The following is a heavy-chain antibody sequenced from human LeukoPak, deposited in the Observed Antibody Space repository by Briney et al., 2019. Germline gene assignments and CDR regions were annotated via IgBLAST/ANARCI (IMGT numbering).Heavy chain of an antibody. CDR1: GYTFTVYY. V-gene: IGHV1-2*02. D-gene: IGHD2-2*01. J-gene: IGHJ4*02. Sequence: ASVKVSCXASGYTFTVYYIHWLRQAPGQGLEWMGWINPNSGGTNYAQKFQGLVTMSRDTFITTAYMEFSRLTSDDTAVYYCARTKPPCTSCLLLDYWGQGTLVTVSS. CDR3: ARTKPPCTSCLLLDY. CDR2: INPNSGGT.